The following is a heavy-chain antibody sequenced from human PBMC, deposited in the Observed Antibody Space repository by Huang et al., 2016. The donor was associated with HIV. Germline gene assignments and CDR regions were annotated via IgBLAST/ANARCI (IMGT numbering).Heavy chain of an antibody. J-gene: IGHJ2*01. CDR1: GGSFTNYY. V-gene: IGHV4-34*01. CDR2: INKGGST. D-gene: IGHD3-9*01. Sequence: QQQLQQWGAGLLKPSETLSLTCAVYGGSFTNYYWGWIRQPPGKGLEWIGEINKGGSTEYSPTLKSRATISLETAKDQVSLKLASGSAADTAVYYCVRGPRYVSADWYARLRNYWFFDLWGRGSLVSVSS. CDR3: VRGPRYVSADWYARLRNYWFFDL.